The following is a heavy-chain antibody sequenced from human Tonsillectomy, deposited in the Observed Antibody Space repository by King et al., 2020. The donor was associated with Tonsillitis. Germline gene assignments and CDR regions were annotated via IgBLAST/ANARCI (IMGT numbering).Heavy chain of an antibody. CDR3: AGITTILPGNMALRSTGMDV. Sequence: VQLVESGGGVVQPGRSLRLSCAASGFTFSSYAMHWVRQAPGKGLEWVAVISHDGNNKYYADSVKGRFTISRDNSKSTLYLQMNSLRAEDTAVYYCAGITTILPGNMALRSTGMDVWGQGTTVTVSS. D-gene: IGHD1-1*01. V-gene: IGHV3-30*04. J-gene: IGHJ6*02. CDR2: ISHDGNNK. CDR1: GFTFSSYA.